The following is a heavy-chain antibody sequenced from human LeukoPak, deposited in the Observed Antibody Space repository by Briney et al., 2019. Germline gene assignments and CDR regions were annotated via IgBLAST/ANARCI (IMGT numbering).Heavy chain of an antibody. J-gene: IGHJ4*02. CDR1: GFTFSNSA. V-gene: IGHV3-23*01. CDR3: AKVETWGYPHY. CDR2: ISGSGGST. Sequence: GGSLRLSCAASGFTFSNSAMSWVRQAPGKGLEWVSAISGSGGSTYYADSVKGRFTISRDNSKNTLYLQMNSLRAEDTAVYYCAKVETWGYPHYWGQGTLVTVSS. D-gene: IGHD3-16*01.